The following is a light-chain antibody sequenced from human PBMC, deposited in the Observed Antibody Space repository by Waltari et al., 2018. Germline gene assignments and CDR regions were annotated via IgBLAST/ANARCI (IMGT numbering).Light chain of an antibody. Sequence: DIQLTQSPSLLAAYVGDSVTITCRASQGISSYLGWYQQKSGKAPKLLIYAASTLQSGVPSRFSGSGSGTEFTLTLSSLQPEDVATYYCQQLKSYPITFGQGTRLEI. V-gene: IGKV1-9*01. CDR3: QQLKSYPIT. CDR2: AAS. CDR1: QGISSY. J-gene: IGKJ5*01.